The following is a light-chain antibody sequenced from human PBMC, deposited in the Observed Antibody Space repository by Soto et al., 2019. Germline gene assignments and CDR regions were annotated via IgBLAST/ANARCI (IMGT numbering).Light chain of an antibody. J-gene: IGKJ1*01. CDR1: QSISNH. CDR2: KAS. CDR3: QHDASYPER. V-gene: IGKV1-5*03. Sequence: IQMTLTPSSLSASVSDRVTITCRASQSISNHLNCYQQKPGKAPKLLIYKASTLESGVPSRFSGSGSGTEFTLTISSLQPDDFAPYYCQHDASYPERFGQGTKVDI.